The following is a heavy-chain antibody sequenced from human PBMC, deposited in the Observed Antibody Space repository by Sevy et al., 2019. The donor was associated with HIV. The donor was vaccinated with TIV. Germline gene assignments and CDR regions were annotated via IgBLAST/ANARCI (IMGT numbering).Heavy chain of an antibody. CDR2: ISSSGSSM. D-gene: IGHD3-22*01. CDR3: ATYIYDSSGLDY. CDR1: GFTGFTFGDLY. V-gene: IGHV3-11*01. Sequence: GESLNISCAASGFTGFTFGDLYMSWIRQAPGKGLEWVSYISSSGSSMYYADSVKGRFTISRDNAKNSLYLQMNSLRAEDTAFYYCATYIYDSSGLDYWGQGTLVTVSS. J-gene: IGHJ4*02.